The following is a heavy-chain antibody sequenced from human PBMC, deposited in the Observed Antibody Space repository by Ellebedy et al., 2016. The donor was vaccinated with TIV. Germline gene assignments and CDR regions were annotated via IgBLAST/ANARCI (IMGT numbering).Heavy chain of an antibody. CDR1: GFTFRRYW. Sequence: GESLKISCVASGFTFRRYWMIWVRQAPGRGLEWVANLKQDGREEYYVDSVKGRFTISRDNAKKSLYLQMKSLRVEDKALYHCARDRSDGFDVWGQGTLVAVSS. CDR3: ARDRSDGFDV. CDR2: LKQDGREE. V-gene: IGHV3-7*01. J-gene: IGHJ3*01.